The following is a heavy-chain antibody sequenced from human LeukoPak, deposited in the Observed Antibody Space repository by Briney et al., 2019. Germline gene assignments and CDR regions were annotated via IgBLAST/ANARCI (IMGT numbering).Heavy chain of an antibody. CDR2: IYHSGST. CDR1: GGSISSGGYS. CDR3: ARGQRASYQTRGAFDI. V-gene: IGHV4-30-2*01. D-gene: IGHD3-16*02. Sequence: SETLSLTCAVSGGSISSGGYSWSWIRQPPGKGLEWIGYIYHSGSTYYNPSLKSRDTISVDRSKNQFSLKLSSVTAADTAVYYCARGQRASYQTRGAFDIWGQGTMVTVSS. J-gene: IGHJ3*02.